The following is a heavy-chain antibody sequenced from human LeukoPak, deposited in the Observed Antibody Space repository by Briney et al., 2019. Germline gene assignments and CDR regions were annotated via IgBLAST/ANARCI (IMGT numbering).Heavy chain of an antibody. Sequence: GGSLRLSCAASGFTFSSYAMSWVRQAPGKGLEWVSAISGSGGSTYYAESVKGRFTISRDNAKNSLYLQMNSLRAEDTAVYYCARDYDILTGYHASFDYWGQGTLVTVSS. J-gene: IGHJ4*02. D-gene: IGHD3-9*01. CDR1: GFTFSSYA. CDR3: ARDYDILTGYHASFDY. V-gene: IGHV3-23*01. CDR2: ISGSGGST.